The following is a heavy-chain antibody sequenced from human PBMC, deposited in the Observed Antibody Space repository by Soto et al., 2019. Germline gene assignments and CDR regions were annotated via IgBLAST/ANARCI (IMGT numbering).Heavy chain of an antibody. Sequence: QVQLQESGPGLVKPSETLSLTCTVSGGSMTGYFWTWIRQSAGKGLEWIGHVYNSGNTDYNPSLASRITMAVDTSKRAFSLKVKSVTAADTAVYYCARTHWVSGTEYWGQGTLVTVSS. J-gene: IGHJ4*02. CDR3: ARTHWVSGTEY. D-gene: IGHD7-27*01. V-gene: IGHV4-4*07. CDR2: VYNSGNT. CDR1: GGSMTGYF.